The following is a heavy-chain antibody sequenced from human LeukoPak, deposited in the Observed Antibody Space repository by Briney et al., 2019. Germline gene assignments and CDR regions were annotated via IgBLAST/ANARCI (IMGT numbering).Heavy chain of an antibody. Sequence: GESLKISCEGSGYSFNNYWIGWVRQLPGEGLQWMVIINPADSDTRYSPSLQGQVTISADKSINTAYLQWSSLKASDTAMYYCARQGVGGLFDYWGQGTLVTVSS. CDR1: GYSFNNYW. CDR3: ARQGVGGLFDY. D-gene: IGHD3-3*01. V-gene: IGHV5-51*01. J-gene: IGHJ4*02. CDR2: INPADSDT.